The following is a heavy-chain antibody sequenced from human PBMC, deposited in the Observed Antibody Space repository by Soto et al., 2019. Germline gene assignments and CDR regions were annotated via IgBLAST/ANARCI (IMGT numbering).Heavy chain of an antibody. CDR1: GFNFSSYG. CDR3: DRSIVHDSYYYYGMDL. D-gene: IGHD3-16*02. J-gene: IGHJ6*02. V-gene: IGHV3-33*01. Sequence: GGSLRLSCEASGFNFSSYGIHWVRQAPGKGLEWVAIIWNDGSNEYYADSVKGRFTISRDNSKNSLYLQMNSLRAEDTAVYYCDRSIVHDSYYYYGMDLWGQGTTVTVSS. CDR2: IWNDGSNE.